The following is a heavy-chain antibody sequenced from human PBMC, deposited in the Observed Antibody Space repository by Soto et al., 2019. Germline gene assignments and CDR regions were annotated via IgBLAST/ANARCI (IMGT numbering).Heavy chain of an antibody. CDR3: GSIYVFWGGYPPPPGGVAV. Sequence: PSETLSLTCTVSGGSISSSSYYWGWIRQPPGKGLEWIGSIYYSGSTYYNPSLKSRVTISVDTSKNQFSLKLSSVTAADTAVYYWGSIYVFWGGYPPPPGGVAVGGQGTTVPVPS. D-gene: IGHD3-3*01. CDR2: IYYSGST. CDR1: GGSISSSSYY. J-gene: IGHJ6*02. V-gene: IGHV4-39*01.